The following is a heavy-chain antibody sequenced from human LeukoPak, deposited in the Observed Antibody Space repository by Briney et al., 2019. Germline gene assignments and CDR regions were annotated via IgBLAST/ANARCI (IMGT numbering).Heavy chain of an antibody. CDR3: AREIVLLWFGELTGGMDV. D-gene: IGHD3-10*01. V-gene: IGHV3-9*01. CDR1: GFTFDDYA. CDR2: ISWNSGSI. J-gene: IGHJ6*02. Sequence: PGGSLRLSCAASGFTFDDYAMHWVRQAPGKGLEWVSGISWNSGSIGYADSVKGRFTISRDNAKNSLYLQMNSLRAEDTAVYYCAREIVLLWFGELTGGMDVWGQGTTVTVSS.